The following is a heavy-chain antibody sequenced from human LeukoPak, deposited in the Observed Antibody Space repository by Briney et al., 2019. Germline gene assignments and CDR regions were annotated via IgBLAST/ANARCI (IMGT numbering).Heavy chain of an antibody. Sequence: SETLSLTCTVSGGSISSYYWSWIRQPPGKGLEWIGEVTHIGSVNYNPSLESRVTISVDTSKNHLSLKLSSVTAADTAVYYCARGNRRLAYYGSGARLPFDHWGQGTLVTVSS. J-gene: IGHJ4*02. CDR3: ARGNRRLAYYGSGARLPFDH. D-gene: IGHD3-10*01. CDR2: VTHIGSV. CDR1: GGSISSYY. V-gene: IGHV4-34*01.